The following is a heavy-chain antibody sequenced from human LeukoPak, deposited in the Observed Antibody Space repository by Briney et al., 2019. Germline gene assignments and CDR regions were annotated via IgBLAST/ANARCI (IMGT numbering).Heavy chain of an antibody. D-gene: IGHD3-16*02. CDR1: GGSISSYY. CDR3: ARELPYDYVWGSYRALAFDI. CDR2: IYTSGST. J-gene: IGHJ3*02. Sequence: SETISFTCTVSGGSISSYYWSWIRQPAGKGLEWIGRIYTSGSTNYNPSLKSRVTMSVDTSKNQFSLKLSSVTAADTAVYYCARELPYDYVWGSYRALAFDIWGQGTLVTVSS. V-gene: IGHV4-4*07.